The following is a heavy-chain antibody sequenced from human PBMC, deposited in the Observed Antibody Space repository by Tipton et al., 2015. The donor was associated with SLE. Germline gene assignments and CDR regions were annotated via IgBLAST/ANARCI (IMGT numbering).Heavy chain of an antibody. CDR2: ITWNRGSA. D-gene: IGHD4-17*01. Sequence: RSLRLSCTASGFTFDDYAMHWVRQVPGKGLEWVSAITWNRGSADYVASVRGRFTISRDNARNSLFLQMNNLRVDDTAVYYCARDGRGDYPKGVMDVWGKGTTVTVSS. CDR1: GFTFDDYA. J-gene: IGHJ6*04. CDR3: ARDGRGDYPKGVMDV. V-gene: IGHV3-9*01.